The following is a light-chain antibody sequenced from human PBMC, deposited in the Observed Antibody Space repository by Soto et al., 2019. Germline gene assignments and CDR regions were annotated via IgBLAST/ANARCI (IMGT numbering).Light chain of an antibody. Sequence: QSVLTQPASVSGSPGQLITISCTGSSDDIGRYNQVSWYQQHPGKAPKVMIYEGSQRPSGVSNRFSGSKSGNTASLTISGLQAEDEADYYCCSYVGSTTYVFGSGTKVTVL. CDR1: SDDIGRYNQ. CDR3: CSYVGSTTYV. J-gene: IGLJ1*01. V-gene: IGLV2-23*01. CDR2: EGS.